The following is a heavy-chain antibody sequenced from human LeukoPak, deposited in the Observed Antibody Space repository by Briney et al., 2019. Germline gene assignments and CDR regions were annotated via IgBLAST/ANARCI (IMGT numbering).Heavy chain of an antibody. CDR1: GFTFSNVW. CDR3: TTVAYSSSTTYFGY. CDR2: IQRKTDGGTT. D-gene: IGHD6-6*01. Sequence: GGSLRLSCAASGFTFSNVWMSWVRQVPGKGLEWVGRIQRKTDGGTTDYAAPVRGRFTVSRDDSKNTLYLQMNSLKTEDTAVYYCTTVAYSSSTTYFGYWGQGTLVTVSS. J-gene: IGHJ4*02. V-gene: IGHV3-15*01.